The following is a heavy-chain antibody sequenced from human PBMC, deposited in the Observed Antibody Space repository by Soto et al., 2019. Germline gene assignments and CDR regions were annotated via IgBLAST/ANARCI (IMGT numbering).Heavy chain of an antibody. CDR2: IYYSGST. D-gene: IGHD2-15*01. V-gene: IGHV4-39*01. CDR1: GGSISSSSYY. CDR3: ARGVAAMRKGWFDP. J-gene: IGHJ5*02. Sequence: QLQLQESGPGLVKPSETLSLTCTVSGGSISSSSYYWGWIRQPPGKGLEWIGSIYYSGSTYYNPSLKRRVTISVDTSKNQFSLRLSSVTAADTAVYYCARGVAAMRKGWFDPCGQGTLVTVSS.